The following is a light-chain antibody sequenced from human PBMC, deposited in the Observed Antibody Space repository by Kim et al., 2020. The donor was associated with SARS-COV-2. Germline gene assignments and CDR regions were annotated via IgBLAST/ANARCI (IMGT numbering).Light chain of an antibody. V-gene: IGLV1-40*01. CDR1: ISNIGAGYD. Sequence: RVTISGTGTISNIGAGYDVHCYQHLPERAPKLLYRSNTDRPSGVPDRFSGSKSGTSASLTITGLQAEDEADYYCQSYDSNLSGSVFGGGTQLTVL. CDR2: SNT. J-gene: IGLJ2*01. CDR3: QSYDSNLSGSV.